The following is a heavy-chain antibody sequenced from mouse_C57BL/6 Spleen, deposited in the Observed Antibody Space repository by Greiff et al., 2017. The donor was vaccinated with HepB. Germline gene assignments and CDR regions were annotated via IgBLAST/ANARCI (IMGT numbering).Heavy chain of an antibody. CDR2: IHPNSGST. V-gene: IGHV1-64*01. J-gene: IGHJ2*01. CDR3: ARGPLYYGSSYGDY. D-gene: IGHD1-1*01. Sequence: VQLQQPGAELVKPGASVKLSCKASGYTFTSYWMHWVKQRPGQGLEWIGMIHPNSGSTNYNEKFKSKATLTVDKSSSTAYMQLSSLTSEDSAVYYCARGPLYYGSSYGDYWGQGTTLTVSS. CDR1: GYTFTSYW.